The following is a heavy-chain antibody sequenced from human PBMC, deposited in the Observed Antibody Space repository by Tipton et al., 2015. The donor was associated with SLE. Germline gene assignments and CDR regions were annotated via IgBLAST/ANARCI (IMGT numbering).Heavy chain of an antibody. J-gene: IGHJ4*02. CDR3: ARVKSIFGVVIIDY. Sequence: TLSLTCTVSGGSISSSYYWGWIRQSPGKGLEWIGSISYTGSTYYNPSLKSRVTISVDTSKNQFSLKLSSVTAADTAVYYCARVKSIFGVVIIDYWGQGTLVTVSS. D-gene: IGHD3-3*01. CDR1: GGSISSSYY. CDR2: ISYTGST. V-gene: IGHV4-39*07.